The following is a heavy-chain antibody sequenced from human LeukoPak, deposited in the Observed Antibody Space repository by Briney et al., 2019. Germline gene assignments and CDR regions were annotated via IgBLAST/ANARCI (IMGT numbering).Heavy chain of an antibody. J-gene: IGHJ6*02. CDR2: MNPNSGNT. V-gene: IGHV1-8*01. CDR3: ARSGTRTKSPWVMDV. CDR1: GYTFTSYD. D-gene: IGHD2-15*01. Sequence: GASVKVSCKASGYTFTSYDINWARQATGQGLEWMGWMNPNSGNTGYAQKFQGRVTMTRNTSISTAYMELSSLRSEDTAVYHCARSGTRTKSPWVMDVWGQGTTVTVSS.